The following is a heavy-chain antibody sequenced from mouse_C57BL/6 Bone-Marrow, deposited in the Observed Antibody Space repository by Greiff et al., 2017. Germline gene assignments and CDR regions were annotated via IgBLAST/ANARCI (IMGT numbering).Heavy chain of an antibody. V-gene: IGHV14-4*01. D-gene: IGHD1-1*01. J-gene: IGHJ2*01. CDR2: IDPENGDT. CDR3: TTVVHY. CDR1: GFNIKDDY. Sequence: EVQLQESGAELVRPGASVKLSCTASGFNIKDDYMHWVKQRPEQGLEWIGWIDPENGDTEYASKFQGKATITADTSTNTAYLQLSSLTSEDAAVYYCTTVVHYWGQGTTLTVTS.